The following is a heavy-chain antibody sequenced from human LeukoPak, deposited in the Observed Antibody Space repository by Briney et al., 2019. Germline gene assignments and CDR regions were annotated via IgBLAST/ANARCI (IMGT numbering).Heavy chain of an antibody. CDR3: AHRQLRGYSYGKDYFDY. CDR2: IYWNDDK. CDR1: GGSISSSSYY. J-gene: IGHJ4*02. V-gene: IGHV2-5*01. Sequence: TLSLTCTVSGGSISSSSYYWGWIRQPPGKALEWLALIYWNDDKRYSPSLKSRLTITKDTSKNQVVLTMTNMDPVDTATYYCAHRQLRGYSYGKDYFDYWGQGTLVTVSS. D-gene: IGHD5-18*01.